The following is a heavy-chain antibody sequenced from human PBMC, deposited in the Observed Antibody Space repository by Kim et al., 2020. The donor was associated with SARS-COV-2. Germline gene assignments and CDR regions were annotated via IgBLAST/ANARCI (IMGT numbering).Heavy chain of an antibody. Sequence: GGSLRLSCAASGFTFSSYAMHWVRQAPGKGLEWVAVISYDGSNKYYADSVKGRFTISRDNSKNTLYLQMNSLRAEDTAVYYCARVPGGSSGWYLSYYVVYWGQGTLVTVSS. V-gene: IGHV3-30*04. CDR2: ISYDGSNK. CDR3: ARVPGGSSGWYLSYYVVY. J-gene: IGHJ4*02. D-gene: IGHD6-19*01. CDR1: GFTFSSYA.